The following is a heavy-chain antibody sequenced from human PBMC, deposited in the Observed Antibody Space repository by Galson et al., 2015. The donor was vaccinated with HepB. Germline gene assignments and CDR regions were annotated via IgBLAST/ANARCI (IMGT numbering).Heavy chain of an antibody. CDR2: ISGGGGST. J-gene: IGHJ4*02. CDR1: GFTYSSYA. Sequence: SLRLSCAASGFTYSSYAMSWVRQAPGKGLEWVSVISGGGGSTHYADSVKGRFTISRDNSKNTLYLQMSSLRAEDTAVYYCAKERPDFDNWGQGTLVTVSS. CDR3: AKERPDFDN. V-gene: IGHV3-23*01.